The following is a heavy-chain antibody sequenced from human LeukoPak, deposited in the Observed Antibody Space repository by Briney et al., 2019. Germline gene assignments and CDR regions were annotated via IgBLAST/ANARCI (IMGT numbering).Heavy chain of an antibody. J-gene: IGHJ5*02. CDR2: TYYRSKWYN. CDR3: ARDEAGYWDSSGYYYWFDP. Sequence: SQTLSLTCAISGDSVSSNSAAWNWIRQSPSRGLEWLGRTYYRSKWYNDYAVSVKSRITINPDTSKNQFSLQLNSVTPEDTAVYYCARDEAGYWDSSGYYYWFDPWGQGTLVTVSS. D-gene: IGHD3-22*01. V-gene: IGHV6-1*01. CDR1: GDSVSSNSAA.